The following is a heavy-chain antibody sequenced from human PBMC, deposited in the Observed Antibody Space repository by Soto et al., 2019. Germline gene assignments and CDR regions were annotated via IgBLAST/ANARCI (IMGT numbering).Heavy chain of an antibody. CDR3: ARTIEGTYYEALDY. CDR2: ISYDGSNK. D-gene: IGHD1-26*01. Sequence: QVQLVESGGGVVQPGRSLRLSCAASGFTFSSYAMHWVRQAPGKGLEWGAVISYDGSNKYYADSVKGRFTISRDNSKNTLYLQMNSLRAEDRAVYYCARTIEGTYYEALDYWGQGTLVTVSS. J-gene: IGHJ4*02. V-gene: IGHV3-30-3*01. CDR1: GFTFSSYA.